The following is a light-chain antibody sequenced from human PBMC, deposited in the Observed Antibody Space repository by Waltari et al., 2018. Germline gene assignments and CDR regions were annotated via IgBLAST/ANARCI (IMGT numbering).Light chain of an antibody. J-gene: IGKJ1*01. Sequence: ILLSHSPRTVSLSPGERATLSCRASQSISKYLAWYQQKPGQAPSLLIYDASSRATGIPDRFSGSVSGTDFSLTISRLEPEDFAVYYCQKYGSLPATFGQGTKVEIK. CDR3: QKYGSLPAT. CDR1: QSISKY. V-gene: IGKV3-20*01. CDR2: DAS.